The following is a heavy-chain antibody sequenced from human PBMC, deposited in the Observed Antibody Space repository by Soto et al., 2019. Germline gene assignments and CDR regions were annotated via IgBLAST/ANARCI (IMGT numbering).Heavy chain of an antibody. V-gene: IGHV4-39*01. J-gene: IGHJ4*02. CDR1: VGSISSSSYY. CDR2: IYYSGST. D-gene: IGHD6-13*01. Sequence: PSEALSLPCTVSVGSISSSSYYWGWILQPPGKGLEWIGSIYYSGSTYYNPSLKSRVTISVDTSKNQFSLKLSSVTAADTAVYYCARPRGSWYLFDYWGQGTLVTVSS. CDR3: ARPRGSWYLFDY.